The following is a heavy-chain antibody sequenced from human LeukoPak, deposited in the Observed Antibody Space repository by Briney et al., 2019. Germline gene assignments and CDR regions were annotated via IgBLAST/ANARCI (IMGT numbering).Heavy chain of an antibody. V-gene: IGHV3-23*01. CDR3: ARAGFTFSDYFGSFFDY. D-gene: IGHD3-10*01. CDR1: GFTFSSYG. Sequence: GGSLRLSCAASGFTFSSYGMSWVRQAPGKGLEWVSAISGSGGSTYYADSVKGRFTISRDNSKNTLYLQMNSLRAEDTAVYYCARAGFTFSDYFGSFFDYWGQGTLVTVSS. CDR2: ISGSGGST. J-gene: IGHJ4*02.